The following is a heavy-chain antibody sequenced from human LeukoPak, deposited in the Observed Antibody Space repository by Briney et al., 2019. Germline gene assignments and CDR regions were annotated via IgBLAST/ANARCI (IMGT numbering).Heavy chain of an antibody. Sequence: SXSTNYNPSLKSRVTMSVDTSKNQFSLKLSSVTAADTAVYYCARVGGYSSSWPGVYYYYGMDVWGQGTTVTVSS. J-gene: IGHJ6*02. D-gene: IGHD6-13*01. V-gene: IGHV4-4*07. CDR3: ARVGGYSSSWPGVYYYYGMDV. CDR2: SXST.